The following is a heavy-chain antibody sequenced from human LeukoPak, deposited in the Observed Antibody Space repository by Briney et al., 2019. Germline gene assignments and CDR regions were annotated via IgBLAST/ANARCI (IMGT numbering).Heavy chain of an antibody. D-gene: IGHD3-22*01. CDR1: GFTLNDYT. V-gene: IGHV3-23*01. Sequence: GGSLRLSCAASGFTLNDYTMNWVRQAPGKGLEWVSAISGSGGSTYYADSVKGRFTISRDTSKNTLYLHMNSLRAEDTAVYYCAKDLAYYYDSSGYYYSYYFDYWGQGTLVTVSS. CDR2: ISGSGGST. CDR3: AKDLAYYYDSSGYYYSYYFDY. J-gene: IGHJ4*02.